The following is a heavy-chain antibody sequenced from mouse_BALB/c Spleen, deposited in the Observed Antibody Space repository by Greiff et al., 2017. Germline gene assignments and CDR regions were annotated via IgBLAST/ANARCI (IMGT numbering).Heavy chain of an antibody. CDR3: AKRPPYYGNYGGWFAY. CDR1: GYTFTSYV. CDR2: INPYNDGT. J-gene: IGHJ3*01. V-gene: IGHV1-14*01. Sequence: VQLQQSGPELVKPGASVKMSCKASGYTFTSYVMHWVKQKPGQGLEWIGYINPYNDGTKYNEKFKGKATLTSDKSSSTAYMELSSLTSEDSAVYYCAKRPPYYGNYGGWFAYWGQGTLVTVSA. D-gene: IGHD2-10*01.